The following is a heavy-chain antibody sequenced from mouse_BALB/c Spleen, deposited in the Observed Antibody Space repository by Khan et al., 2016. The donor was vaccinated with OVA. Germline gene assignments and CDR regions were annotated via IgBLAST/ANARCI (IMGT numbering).Heavy chain of an antibody. V-gene: IGHV5-4*02. CDR3: SREWGLYRYAWFAY. Sequence: EVELVESGGGLVKPGGSLKLSCAASGFTFSDYYMYWVHQTPEKRLEWVATISDGGTYTYYPDSVKGRFTISRDNAKNNLYLQMSSLKSEDAAMYYCSREWGLYRYAWFAYWGQGTLVTVSA. CDR2: ISDGGTYT. CDR1: GFTFSDYY. J-gene: IGHJ3*01. D-gene: IGHD2-14*01.